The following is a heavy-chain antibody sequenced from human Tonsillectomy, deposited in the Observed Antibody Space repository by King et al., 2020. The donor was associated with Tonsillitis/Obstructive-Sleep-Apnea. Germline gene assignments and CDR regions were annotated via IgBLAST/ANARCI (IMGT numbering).Heavy chain of an antibody. Sequence: VQLVESGAEVKKPGASVKVSCKASGYTFTGYYMHWVRQAPGQGLEWMGWINPNIGGTNYAQKFQGWVTLTRDTSISTAYMELSRLRSDDTAVYYCARQKGGRGYYYYYYMDVWGKGTTVTVSS. D-gene: IGHD1-26*01. CDR2: INPNIGGT. CDR3: ARQKGGRGYYYYYYMDV. CDR1: GYTFTGYY. J-gene: IGHJ6*03. V-gene: IGHV1-2*04.